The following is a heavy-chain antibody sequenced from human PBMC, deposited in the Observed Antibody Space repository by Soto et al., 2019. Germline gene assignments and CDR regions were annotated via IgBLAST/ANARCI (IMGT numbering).Heavy chain of an antibody. J-gene: IGHJ4*02. V-gene: IGHV4-31*03. Sequence: SETLSLTCTVSGGSISSGGYYWSWIRQHPGKGLEWIGYIYYSGSTYYNPSLKSRVTISVDTSKNQFSLKLSSVTAADTAVYYCAREVGDILTGYHLDYWGQGTLVTVSS. D-gene: IGHD3-9*01. CDR3: AREVGDILTGYHLDY. CDR2: IYYSGST. CDR1: GGSISSGGYY.